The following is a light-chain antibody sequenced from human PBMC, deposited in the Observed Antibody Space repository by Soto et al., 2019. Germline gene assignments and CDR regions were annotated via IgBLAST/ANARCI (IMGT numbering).Light chain of an antibody. CDR1: SSDVGGYNY. Sequence: QSVLTQPASVSGSPGQSTTISCTGTSSDVGGYNYVSWYQHHPGKAPKLMIFEVSYRPSGVSNRFSGSKSGNTASLTISGLQAEDEADYYCSSYTSNTTQYVFGTGTKVTVL. CDR3: SSYTSNTTQYV. J-gene: IGLJ1*01. CDR2: EVS. V-gene: IGLV2-14*01.